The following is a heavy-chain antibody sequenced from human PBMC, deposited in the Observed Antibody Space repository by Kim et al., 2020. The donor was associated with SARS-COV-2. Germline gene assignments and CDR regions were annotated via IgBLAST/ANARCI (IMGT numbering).Heavy chain of an antibody. CDR2: IYWDDDK. CDR1: GSSLSTSGVG. CDR3: AHLQSRITIFGVVIDDAFDI. J-gene: IGHJ3*02. D-gene: IGHD3-3*01. Sequence: SGPTLVKPTQTLTLTCTFSGSSLSTSGVGVGWIRQPPGKALEWLALIYWDDDKRYSPSLKSRLTITKDTSKNQVVLTMTNMDPVDTATYYCAHLQSRITIFGVVIDDAFDIWGQGTMVTVSS. V-gene: IGHV2-5*02.